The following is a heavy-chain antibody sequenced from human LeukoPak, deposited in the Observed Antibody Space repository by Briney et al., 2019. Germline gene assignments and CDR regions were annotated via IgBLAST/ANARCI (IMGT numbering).Heavy chain of an antibody. CDR1: GFTFSSYG. Sequence: QTGGSLRLSCAASGFTFSSYGMHWVRQAPGKGLEWVAFIRYDGSNKYYADSVKGRFTISRDNSKNTLYLQMNSLRAEDTAVYYCAKATMVRGVDISYYYYGMDVWGQGTTVTVSS. D-gene: IGHD3-10*01. V-gene: IGHV3-30*02. CDR3: AKATMVRGVDISYYYYGMDV. J-gene: IGHJ6*02. CDR2: IRYDGSNK.